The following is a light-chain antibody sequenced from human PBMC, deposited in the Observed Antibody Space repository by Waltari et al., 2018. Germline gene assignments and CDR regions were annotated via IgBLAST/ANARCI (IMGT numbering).Light chain of an antibody. V-gene: IGKV3-20*01. CDR1: QSVSRS. CDR3: QKYVSLPAT. Sequence: EIVLTQSPGTLSFSPGERATLSCRASQSVSRSLAWYQQKPGQAPRLRIYDASSRATGIPDRFSGSGSGTDFSLTISRLEPEDFAVYYCQKYVSLPATFGQGTKVEIK. J-gene: IGKJ1*01. CDR2: DAS.